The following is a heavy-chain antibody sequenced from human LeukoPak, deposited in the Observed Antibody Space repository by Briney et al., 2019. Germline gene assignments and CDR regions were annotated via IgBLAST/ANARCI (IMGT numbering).Heavy chain of an antibody. V-gene: IGHV3-7*01. CDR3: ARDDGYNLSNFDY. CDR2: IKQDGSEK. D-gene: IGHD5-24*01. Sequence: GGSLRLSCAASGFTFSSYWMSWVRQAPGKGLEWVANIKQDGSEKYYVDSVKGRFTISRDNAKNSLYLQMNSLRAEDTAVYYCARDDGYNLSNFDYWGQGTLVTVSS. CDR1: GFTFSSYW. J-gene: IGHJ4*02.